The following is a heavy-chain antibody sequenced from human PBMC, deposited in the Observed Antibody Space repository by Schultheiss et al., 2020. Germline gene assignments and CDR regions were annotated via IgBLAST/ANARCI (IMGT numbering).Heavy chain of an antibody. CDR3: ARVGYCSSTSCYGPHYYYGMDV. V-gene: IGHV4-59*12. J-gene: IGHJ6*02. CDR1: GGSISSYY. CDR2: IYYSGST. Sequence: SETLSLTCAVYGGSISSYYWSWIRQPPGKGLEWIGYIYYSGSTNYNPSLKSRVTMSVDTSKNQFSLKLSSVTAADTAVYYCARVGYCSSTSCYGPHYYYGMDVWGQGTTVTVSS. D-gene: IGHD2-2*01.